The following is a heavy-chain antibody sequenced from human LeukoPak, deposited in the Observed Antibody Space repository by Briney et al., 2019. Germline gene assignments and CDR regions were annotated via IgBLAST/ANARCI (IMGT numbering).Heavy chain of an antibody. CDR3: ARRGYYEGSGSYDY. CDR1: GYNFASYW. Sequence: PGESLKISCKGSGYNFASYWIGWVRQMPGKGLEWMGIIYPGDSATRYSPSFQGQVTLSADKSISTAYLQWSSLKASDTAMYYCARRGYYEGSGSYDYWGQGTLVTVSS. D-gene: IGHD3-22*01. J-gene: IGHJ4*02. V-gene: IGHV5-51*01. CDR2: IYPGDSAT.